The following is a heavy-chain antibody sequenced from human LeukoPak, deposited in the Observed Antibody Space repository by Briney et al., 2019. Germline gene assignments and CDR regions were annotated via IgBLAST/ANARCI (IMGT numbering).Heavy chain of an antibody. Sequence: NSSETLSLTCTVSGGSISDYHWSWIRQPPGKGLEWIAYIHYSGTTNYNPSLKSRVTISVGTSKNQFSLKLSSVTAADTAVYYCARSSTGGSGIGEDWFDPWAREPWSPSPQ. J-gene: IGHJ5*02. V-gene: IGHV4-59*08. D-gene: IGHD3-10*01. CDR1: GGSISDYH. CDR2: IHYSGTT. CDR3: ARSSTGGSGIGEDWFDP.